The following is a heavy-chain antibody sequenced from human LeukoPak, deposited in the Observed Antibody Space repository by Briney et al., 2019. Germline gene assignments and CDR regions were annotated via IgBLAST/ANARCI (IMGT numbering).Heavy chain of an antibody. CDR2: IYYSGST. J-gene: IGHJ3*02. CDR1: GDSISSHNYF. D-gene: IGHD2-21*02. V-gene: IGHV4-61*05. Sequence: SETLSLTCTVSGDSISSHNYFWGWIRQPPGKGLEWIGYIYYSGSTNYNPSLKSRVTISVDTSKNQFSLKLSSVTAADTAVYYCARLCSGGDCYHAFDIWGQGTMVTVSS. CDR3: ARLCSGGDCYHAFDI.